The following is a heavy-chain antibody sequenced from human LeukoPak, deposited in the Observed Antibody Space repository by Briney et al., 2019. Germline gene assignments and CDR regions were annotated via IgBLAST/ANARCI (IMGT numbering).Heavy chain of an antibody. CDR3: ARDNSVGDNAWWFDP. Sequence: GGSLRLSCAASGFTFDDYGMSWVRQAPGKGLEWVSGINWNGGSTGYADSVKGRFTISRDNAKNSLYLQMNSLRAEDTALYYCARDNSVGDNAWWFDPWGQGTLVTVSS. V-gene: IGHV3-20*04. J-gene: IGHJ5*02. CDR1: GFTFDDYG. CDR2: INWNGGST. D-gene: IGHD1-26*01.